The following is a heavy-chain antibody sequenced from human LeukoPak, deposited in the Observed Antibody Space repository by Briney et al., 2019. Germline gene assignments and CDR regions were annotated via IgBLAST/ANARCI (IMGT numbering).Heavy chain of an antibody. V-gene: IGHV3-23*01. D-gene: IGHD4-11*01. CDR2: ISGNGGST. CDR3: AKELTVTKVSVTLMLDY. Sequence: LPGGSLRLSCAASGFTIVSYWMSWVRQAPGKGLEWVSAISGNGGSTYYADSVKGRFTISRDNSKKTLYLQMNNLSPEDTAAYYCAKELTVTKVSVTLMLDYWGQGTLVTVSS. J-gene: IGHJ4*02. CDR1: GFTIVSYW.